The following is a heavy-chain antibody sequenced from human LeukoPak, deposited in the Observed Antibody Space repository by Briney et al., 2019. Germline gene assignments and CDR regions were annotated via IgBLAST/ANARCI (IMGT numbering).Heavy chain of an antibody. CDR1: VYTFTGYY. CDR3: ARTGTPTADWFDP. CDR2: INPNSGAT. V-gene: IGHV1-2*02. J-gene: IGHJ5*02. Sequence: GASVKVSCRASVYTFTGYYMHWVRQAPGQGLGWRGWINPNSGATNYAQNFQGRVTMTRDTSISTAYMELSRLRTDDTAFYYCARTGTPTADWFDPWGQGTLVTVSS. D-gene: IGHD1-1*01.